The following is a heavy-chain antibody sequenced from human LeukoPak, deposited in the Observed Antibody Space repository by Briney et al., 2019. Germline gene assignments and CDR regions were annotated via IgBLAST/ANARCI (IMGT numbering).Heavy chain of an antibody. CDR2: ISRTSRHV. J-gene: IGHJ1*01. CDR1: GFTFSDYS. Sequence: GGSLRLSCAASGFTFSDYSMNWVRQAHGKGLEWVASISRTSRHVYYAGSVKGRFTISRDNAKNSIYLQMNSLRAEDMAVYFCVRDLMSMGATTAYLHHWGQGTLVTVSS. CDR3: VRDLMSMGATTAYLHH. V-gene: IGHV3-21*01. D-gene: IGHD1-26*01.